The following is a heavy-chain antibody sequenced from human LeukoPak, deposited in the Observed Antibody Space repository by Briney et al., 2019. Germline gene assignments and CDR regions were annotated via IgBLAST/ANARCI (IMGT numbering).Heavy chain of an antibody. CDR2: ISYDGSNK. V-gene: IGHV3-30-3*01. J-gene: IGHJ4*02. D-gene: IGHD2-15*01. CDR3: AKGPRYCTGGSCSANYFDY. CDR1: GFTFGSYT. Sequence: PGGSLRLSCAVSGFTFGSYTMNWVRQAPGKGLEWVAVISYDGSNKYYADSVKGRFTISRDNSKNTLSLQMNSLRAEDTAVYYCAKGPRYCTGGSCSANYFDYWGQGTLVTVSS.